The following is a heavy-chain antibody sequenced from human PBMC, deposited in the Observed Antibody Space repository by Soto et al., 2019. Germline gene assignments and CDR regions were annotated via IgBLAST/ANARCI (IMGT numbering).Heavy chain of an antibody. CDR3: ARGYDWFDP. D-gene: IGHD5-12*01. CDR1: GDSISSSY. V-gene: IGHV4-59*01. Sequence: TSETLSLTCSVSGDSISSSYWSWIRQPPGKGLEWIGYIYYSGSTNYNPSLKSRVTISLDTSKNQSSLKVSSVTAADTAVYYCARGYDWFDPWGQGTLVTVSS. J-gene: IGHJ5*02. CDR2: IYYSGST.